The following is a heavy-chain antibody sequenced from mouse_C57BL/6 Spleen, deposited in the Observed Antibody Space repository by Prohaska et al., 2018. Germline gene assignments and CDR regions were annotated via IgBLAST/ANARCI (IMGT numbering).Heavy chain of an antibody. V-gene: IGHV1-26*01. J-gene: IGHJ2*01. Sequence: KASGYTFTDYYMNWVKQSHGKSLEWIGDINPNNGGTSYNQKFKGKATLTVDKSSSTAYMELRSLTSEDSAVYYCARGGYYGYYMDYWGQGTTLTVSS. CDR1: GYTFTDYY. D-gene: IGHD1-1*01. CDR2: INPNNGGT. CDR3: ARGGYYGYYMDY.